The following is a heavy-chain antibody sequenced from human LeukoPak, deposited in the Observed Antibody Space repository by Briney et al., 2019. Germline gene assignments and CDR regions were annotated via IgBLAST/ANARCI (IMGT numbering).Heavy chain of an antibody. J-gene: IGHJ5*02. CDR3: AKDIAAAPHNWFDP. CDR2: ISWNSGSI. V-gene: IGHV3-9*01. D-gene: IGHD6-13*01. CDR1: GFTFDDYA. Sequence: GGSLRLSCAASGFTFDDYAMHWVRQAPGKGLEWVSGISWNSGSIGYADSVKGRFTISRDNAKNSLYLQMNSLRAEDTVLYYCAKDIAAAPHNWFDPWGQGTLVTVSS.